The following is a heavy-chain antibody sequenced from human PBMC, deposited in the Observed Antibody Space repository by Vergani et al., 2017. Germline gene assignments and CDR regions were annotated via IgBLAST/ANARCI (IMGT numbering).Heavy chain of an antibody. D-gene: IGHD3-10*01. CDR2: MYYSGST. V-gene: IGHV4-39*01. J-gene: IGHJ4*02. CDR1: GGSVSGSGYY. Sequence: QLLLQESRPGVVKPSETLSLICNVSGGSVSGSGYYWGWVRQSPGKGMEWIGTMYYSGSTYHNPSLKSRVPMSVDKSKNQFSLNVSSVTAADTAVYFCEAGTYYNPWYWGQGILVTVSS. CDR3: EAGTYYNPWY.